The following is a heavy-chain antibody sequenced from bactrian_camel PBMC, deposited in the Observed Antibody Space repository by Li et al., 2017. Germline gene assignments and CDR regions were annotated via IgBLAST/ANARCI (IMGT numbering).Heavy chain of an antibody. V-gene: IGHV3S53*01. J-gene: IGHJ4*01. D-gene: IGHD3*01. Sequence: HVQLVESGGGSVQAGGSLRLSCSSSIGNRITRGSMAWFRQAPGKEREGVATIDRDDSTTYAESVKGRFTISLDNAKIMVYLQLNNLKPEDTAMYYCARPVRGCRIKDCIGVTCFSGDYWHYGTQVTVS. CDR3: ARPVRGCRIKDCIGVTCFSGDY. CDR2: IDRDDST. CDR1: GNRITRGS.